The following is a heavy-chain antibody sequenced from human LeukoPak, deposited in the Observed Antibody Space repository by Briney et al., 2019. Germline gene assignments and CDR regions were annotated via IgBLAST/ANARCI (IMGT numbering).Heavy chain of an antibody. J-gene: IGHJ4*02. D-gene: IGHD2/OR15-2a*01. CDR3: ARVASFRFYFDY. CDR2: ISGSGGST. V-gene: IGHV3-23*01. CDR1: GFTFSSYA. Sequence: GGSLRLSCAASGFTFSSYAMSWVRQAPGKGLEWVSAISGSGGSTYYADSVKGRFTVSRDNAKNSLYLQMNSLRAEDTAVYFCARVASFRFYFDYWGQGALVTVPS.